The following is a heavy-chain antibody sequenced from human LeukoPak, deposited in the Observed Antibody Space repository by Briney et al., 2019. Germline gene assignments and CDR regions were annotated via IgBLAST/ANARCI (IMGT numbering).Heavy chain of an antibody. CDR1: GGSISNSY. CDR2: IYYSGST. Sequence: PSETLSLTCTVSGGSISNSYWSWIRQPPGKGLEWIGYIYYSGSTNYNPSLKSRVTKSVDTSKNQFSLKLTSVTAADTAVYYCAAGVGAPTKFDYWGQGTLVTVSS. J-gene: IGHJ4*02. V-gene: IGHV4-59*01. CDR3: AAGVGAPTKFDY. D-gene: IGHD1-26*01.